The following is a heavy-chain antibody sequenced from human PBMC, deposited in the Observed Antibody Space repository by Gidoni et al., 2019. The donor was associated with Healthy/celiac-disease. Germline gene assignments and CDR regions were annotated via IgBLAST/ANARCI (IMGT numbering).Heavy chain of an antibody. CDR3: ARDYGDYGFDY. CDR1: GFTFSSYR. V-gene: IGHV3-21*02. J-gene: IGHJ4*02. D-gene: IGHD4-17*01. Sequence: EVQLVESGGGLVKPGGSLRLSCAASGFTFSSYRMNWVRQAPGKGLEWVSSISSSSNYIYYADSVTGRCTISRDNAKNSFYLQMNSLRAEDTAVYYCARDYGDYGFDYWGQGTLVTVSS. CDR2: ISSSSNYI.